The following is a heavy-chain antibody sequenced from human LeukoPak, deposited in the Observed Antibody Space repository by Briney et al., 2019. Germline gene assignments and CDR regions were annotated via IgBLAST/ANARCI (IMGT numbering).Heavy chain of an antibody. J-gene: IGHJ4*02. CDR2: ISGSGGST. Sequence: GGSLRLSCAASGFTFSSYAMSWVRQAPGKGLEWVSAISGSGGSTYYADSVKGRFTISRDNSKNTLYLQMNSLRAEDTAVYYCAKTYYYGSSGYYQYYFDYWGQGTLVTVSS. CDR3: AKTYYYGSSGYYQYYFDY. V-gene: IGHV3-23*01. CDR1: GFTFSSYA. D-gene: IGHD3-22*01.